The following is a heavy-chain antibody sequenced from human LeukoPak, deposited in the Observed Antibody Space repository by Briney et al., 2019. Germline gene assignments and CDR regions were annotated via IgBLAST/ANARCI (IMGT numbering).Heavy chain of an antibody. CDR3: ASSDHYYYYMDV. J-gene: IGHJ6*03. V-gene: IGHV3-21*01. CDR1: GFTFSSYG. Sequence: PGGSLRLSCAASGFTFSSYGINWVRQAPGKGLEWVSSISTSSSYIYYADSVKGRFTISRDNAKNSLYLQMNSLRAEDTAVYYCASSDHYYYYMDVWGKGTTVTISS. CDR2: ISTSSSYI.